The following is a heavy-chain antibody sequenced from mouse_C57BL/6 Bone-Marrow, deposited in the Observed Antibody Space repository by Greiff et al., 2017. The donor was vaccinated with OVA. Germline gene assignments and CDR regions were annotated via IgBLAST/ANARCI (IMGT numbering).Heavy chain of an antibody. V-gene: IGHV1-50*01. CDR3: ARGTVVAPFDY. CDR1: GYTFTSYW. J-gene: IGHJ2*01. Sequence: VQLQQSGAELVKPGASVKLSCKASGYTFTSYWMQWVKQRPGQGLEWIGEIDPSDSYTNYNQKFKGKATLTVDTSSSTAYMQLSSLTSEDSAVYYCARGTVVAPFDYWGQGTTLTVSS. D-gene: IGHD1-1*01. CDR2: IDPSDSYT.